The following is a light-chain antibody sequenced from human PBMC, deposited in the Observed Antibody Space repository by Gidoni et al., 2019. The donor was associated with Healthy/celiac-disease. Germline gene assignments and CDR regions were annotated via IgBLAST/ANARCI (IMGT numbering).Light chain of an antibody. J-gene: IGLJ2*01. CDR1: SSDVGGYNY. CDR3: SSYAGSNNFNVV. Sequence: QSALTQPPSASGSPGQSVTISCTGTSSDVGGYNYVSWYQQHPGKAPNLMIYEVSKRPSGVPDRFSGSKSGNTASLTVSGLQAEDEADYYCSSYAGSNNFNVVFGGGTKL. V-gene: IGLV2-8*01. CDR2: EVS.